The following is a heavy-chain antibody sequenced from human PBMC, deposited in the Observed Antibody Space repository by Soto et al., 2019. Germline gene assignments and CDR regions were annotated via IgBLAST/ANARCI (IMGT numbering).Heavy chain of an antibody. CDR1: GFTFSSYG. Sequence: QVQLVESGGGVVQPGRSLRLSCAASGFTFSSYGMHWVRQAPGKGLEWVAVIWYDGSNKYYADSVKGRFTISRDNSKNTLYLQMNSLIAEDTAVYYCASDPAPTTVTFKWFDPWGQGTLVTVSS. J-gene: IGHJ5*02. CDR3: ASDPAPTTVTFKWFDP. V-gene: IGHV3-33*01. CDR2: IWYDGSNK. D-gene: IGHD4-4*01.